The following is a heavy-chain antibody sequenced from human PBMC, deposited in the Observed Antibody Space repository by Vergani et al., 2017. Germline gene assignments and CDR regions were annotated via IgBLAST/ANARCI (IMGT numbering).Heavy chain of an antibody. D-gene: IGHD3-3*01. V-gene: IGHV4-39*01. J-gene: IGHJ4*02. CDR2: IYYSGST. CDR1: GGSISSSSYY. Sequence: QLQLQESGPGLVKPSETLSLTCTVSGGSISSSSYYWGWIRQPPGKGLEWIGRIYYSGSTYYNPSLKIRVTISVDTSKHQFSLKLSSVTAADTAVYYWAGLSCDFWSASPKGFDYWGQGTLVTVSS. CDR3: AGLSCDFWSASPKGFDY.